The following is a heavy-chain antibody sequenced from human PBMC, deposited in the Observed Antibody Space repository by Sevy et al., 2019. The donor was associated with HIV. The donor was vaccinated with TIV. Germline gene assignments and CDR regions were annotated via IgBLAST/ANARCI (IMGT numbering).Heavy chain of an antibody. D-gene: IGHD3-22*01. CDR2: FDPEDDET. J-gene: IGHJ4*02. CDR3: ATTKDYYDSSGYPFDY. Sequence: ASVKVSCKVFGYTLSQLSMHWVRLAPGKGLEWMGSFDPEDDETIYAQKFQGRVTMTEDTSTDTAYMELSSLRSEDTAGYYCATTKDYYDSSGYPFDYWGQGTLVTVSS. V-gene: IGHV1-24*01. CDR1: GYTLSQLS.